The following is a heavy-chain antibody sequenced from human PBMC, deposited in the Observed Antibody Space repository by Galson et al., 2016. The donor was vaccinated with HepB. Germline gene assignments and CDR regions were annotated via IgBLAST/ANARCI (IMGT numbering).Heavy chain of an antibody. J-gene: IGHJ5*02. CDR1: GDSISSSGYY. CDR3: ARRNPAATMARWFDP. CDR2: IYFSGST. D-gene: IGHD5-12*01. V-gene: IGHV4-39*01. Sequence: SETLSLTCTVSGDSISSSGYYWGWIRQPPGKGLEWIGKIYFSGSTYSNPSLKSRFTISVDTSKNQFYLKLSSVTAADMAVYYCARRNPAATMARWFDPWGQGTLVTVSS.